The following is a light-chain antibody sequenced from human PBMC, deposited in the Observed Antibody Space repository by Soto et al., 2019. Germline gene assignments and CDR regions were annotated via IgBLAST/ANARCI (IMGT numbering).Light chain of an antibody. V-gene: IGLV2-23*01. Sequence: QPASVSGSPGQSITISCIATSSDVGTYDHVSWYQQHPGKAPKLISGVSDRFSGSKSGNTASLTISGLQAGDEADYYCFSYAGRSTWVFGGGTKLTVL. CDR3: FSYAGRSTWV. CDR1: SSDVGTYDH. J-gene: IGLJ3*02.